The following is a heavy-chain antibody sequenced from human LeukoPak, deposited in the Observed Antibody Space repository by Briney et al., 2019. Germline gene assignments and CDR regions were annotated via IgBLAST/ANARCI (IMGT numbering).Heavy chain of an antibody. CDR3: AKGLWFGEFRDLGY. Sequence: GGSLRLSCAASGFTFSNYAVSWVRQAPGKGLEWVAVISYDGSNKYYADSVKGRFTISRDNSKNTLYLQMNSLRAEDTAVYYCAKGLWFGEFRDLGYWGQGTLVTVSS. CDR1: GFTFSNYA. D-gene: IGHD3-10*01. J-gene: IGHJ4*02. CDR2: ISYDGSNK. V-gene: IGHV3-30*18.